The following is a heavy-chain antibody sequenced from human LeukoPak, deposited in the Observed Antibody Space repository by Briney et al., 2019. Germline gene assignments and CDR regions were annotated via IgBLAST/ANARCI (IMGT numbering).Heavy chain of an antibody. CDR1: GGSISSGGYY. D-gene: IGHD2-2*01. Sequence: SETLSLTCTVSGGSISSGGYYWSWIRQHPGKGLEWIGYIYYSGSTYYNPSLKSRVTISVDTSKNQFSPKLSSVTAADTAVYYCARTAVVPAAFTLDWFDPWGQGTLVTVSS. CDR3: ARTAVVPAAFTLDWFDP. CDR2: IYYSGST. J-gene: IGHJ5*02. V-gene: IGHV4-31*03.